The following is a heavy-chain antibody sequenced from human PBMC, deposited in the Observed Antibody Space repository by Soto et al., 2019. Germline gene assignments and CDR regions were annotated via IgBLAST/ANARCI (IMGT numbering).Heavy chain of an antibody. J-gene: IGHJ4*02. Sequence: GGSLRLSCEASGFVFTNFWMRWVRHVPGKGLVWVARIDTSGHSTNYAESVKGRFTISRDNAKNTVSLQMNSLRVEDTGVYYCAKDSWYFDLWSQGSQVTVSS. V-gene: IGHV3-74*01. D-gene: IGHD6-13*01. CDR1: GFVFTNFW. CDR3: AKDSWYFDL. CDR2: IDTSGHST.